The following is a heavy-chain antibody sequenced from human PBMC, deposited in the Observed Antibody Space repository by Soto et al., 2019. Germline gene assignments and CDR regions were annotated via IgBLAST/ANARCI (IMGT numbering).Heavy chain of an antibody. Sequence: SGPTLVNPTQTLTLTCTFSGFSLSTSGMCVSWIRQPPGKALEWLALIDWDDDKYYSTSLKTRLTISKDTSKNQVVLTMTNMDPVDTATYYCAHSDGYSSSLGYWGQGTLVTVSS. CDR1: GFSLSTSGMC. CDR3: AHSDGYSSSLGY. D-gene: IGHD6-13*01. J-gene: IGHJ4*02. V-gene: IGHV2-70*12. CDR2: IDWDDDK.